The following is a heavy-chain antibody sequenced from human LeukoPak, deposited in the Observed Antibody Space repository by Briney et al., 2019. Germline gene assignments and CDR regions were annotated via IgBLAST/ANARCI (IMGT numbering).Heavy chain of an antibody. CDR1: GVTVSSNH. CDR3: VRDAS. CDR2: IYSGGGT. Sequence: PGGSLRLSCAVSGVTVSSNHMSRVRQAPGKGLEWVSAIYSGGGTYYADSVKGRFTLSRDISKNTLYLQMNSLRAEDTAVYYCVRDASWGQGTLVTVSS. V-gene: IGHV3-66*01. J-gene: IGHJ4*02.